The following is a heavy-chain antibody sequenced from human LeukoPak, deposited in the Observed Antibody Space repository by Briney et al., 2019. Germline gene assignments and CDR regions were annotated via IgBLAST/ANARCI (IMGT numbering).Heavy chain of an antibody. CDR3: ARTRVYCFDY. Sequence: GGTLRLSCAASGFTVSSNHMSWVRQAPGKGLEWVSLICSGGNTYYTDSVKGRFTISRDNSKNTLYLQMNSLRAEDTAVYYCARTRVYCFDYWGQGNLVTVSS. CDR2: ICSGGNT. D-gene: IGHD2-15*01. V-gene: IGHV3-66*01. J-gene: IGHJ4*02. CDR1: GFTVSSNH.